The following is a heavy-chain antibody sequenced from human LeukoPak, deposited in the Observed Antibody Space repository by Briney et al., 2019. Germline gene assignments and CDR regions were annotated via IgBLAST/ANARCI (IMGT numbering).Heavy chain of an antibody. CDR3: ARDRGYYYDSSGYYMIDY. CDR1: GYTFTSYG. V-gene: IGHV1-18*01. D-gene: IGHD3-22*01. Sequence: ASVKVSCKASGYTFTSYGISWVRQAPGQGLEWMGWISAYNGNTNYAQKLQGRVTMTTDTSTSTVYMELRSLRSDDTAVYYCARDRGYYYDSSGYYMIDYWGQGTLVTVSS. J-gene: IGHJ4*02. CDR2: ISAYNGNT.